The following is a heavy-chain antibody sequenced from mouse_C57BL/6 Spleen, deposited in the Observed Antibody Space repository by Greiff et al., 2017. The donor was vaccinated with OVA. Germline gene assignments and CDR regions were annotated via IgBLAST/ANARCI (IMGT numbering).Heavy chain of an antibody. J-gene: IGHJ4*01. V-gene: IGHV5-17*01. D-gene: IGHD4-1*01. CDR2: ISSGSSTI. CDR1: GFTFSDYG. CDR3: ARGRLGRGYAMDY. Sequence: EVMLVESGGGLVKPGGSLKLSCAASGFTFSDYGMHWVRQAPEKGLEWVAYISSGSSTIYYADTVKGRFTISRDNAKNTLFLQMTRLRSEDTAMYYCARGRLGRGYAMDYWGQGTSVTVSS.